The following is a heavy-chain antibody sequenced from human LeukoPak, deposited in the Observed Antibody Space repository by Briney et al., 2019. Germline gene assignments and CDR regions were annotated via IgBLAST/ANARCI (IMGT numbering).Heavy chain of an antibody. Sequence: GGSLRLSCAASGFTFSSYSMNWVRQAPGKGLEWVSSISSSSSYIYYADSVKGRFTISRDNAKNSLYLQMNSLRAEDTAVYYCARDYDVSAALRIDYWGQGTLVTVSS. CDR3: ARDYDVSAALRIDY. J-gene: IGHJ4*02. D-gene: IGHD3-3*01. CDR2: ISSSSSYI. CDR1: GFTFSSYS. V-gene: IGHV3-21*01.